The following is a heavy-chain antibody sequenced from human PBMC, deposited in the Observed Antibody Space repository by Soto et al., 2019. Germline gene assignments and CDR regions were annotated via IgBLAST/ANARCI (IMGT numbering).Heavy chain of an antibody. J-gene: IGHJ6*02. V-gene: IGHV4-38-2*02. CDR3: ARDRVDTAMVPGNFYYYGMDV. CDR1: GYSISSGYY. Sequence: ASETLSLTCAVSGYSISSGYYWGWIRQPPGKGLEWIGSIYHSGSTYYNPSLKSRVTISVDTSKNQFSLKLSSVTAADTAVYYCARDRVDTAMVPGNFYYYGMDVWGQGTTVTVSS. D-gene: IGHD5-18*01. CDR2: IYHSGST.